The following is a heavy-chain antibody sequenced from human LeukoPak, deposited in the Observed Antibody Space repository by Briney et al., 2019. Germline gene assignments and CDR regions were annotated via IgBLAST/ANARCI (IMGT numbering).Heavy chain of an antibody. J-gene: IGHJ4*02. D-gene: IGHD3-3*01. CDR1: GFTFSSYA. CDR3: ARVTIFGVEDY. V-gene: IGHV3-30-3*01. Sequence: GGSLRLSCAASGFTFSSYAMHWVRQAPGKGLEWVAVMSYDGSNKYYADSVKGRFTISRDNSKNTLYLQMDSLRAEDTAVYYCARVTIFGVEDYWGQGTLVTVSS. CDR2: MSYDGSNK.